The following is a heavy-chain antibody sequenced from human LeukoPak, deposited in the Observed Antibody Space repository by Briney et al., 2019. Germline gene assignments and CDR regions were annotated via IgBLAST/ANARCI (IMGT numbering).Heavy chain of an antibody. CDR2: IGGSGGST. J-gene: IGHJ4*02. Sequence: GGSLRLSCAASGFTFSSYAMSWDRQAPGKGLEWVSAIGGSGGSTYYADSVKGRFTISRDNSKNTLYLQMNSLRAEDTAVYYCAKDRHSSDILTGYYDYWGQGTLVTVSS. CDR1: GFTFSSYA. CDR3: AKDRHSSDILTGYYDY. V-gene: IGHV3-23*01. D-gene: IGHD3-9*01.